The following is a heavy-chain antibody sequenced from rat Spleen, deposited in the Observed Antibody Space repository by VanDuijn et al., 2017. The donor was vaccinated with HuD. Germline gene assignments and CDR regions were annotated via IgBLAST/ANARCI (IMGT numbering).Heavy chain of an antibody. CDR3: AAAGYGY. D-gene: IGHD1-12*03. V-gene: IGHV5-58*01. Sequence: EVQLVESGGGLVQPGRSLKLSCVASGFTFSRYWMYWVRQAPGKGLEWVSSISNDGGTTYYPDSEKGRFTISRDNAENTVYLQMNSLRSEDTATYYCAAAGYGYWGQGVMVTVSS. J-gene: IGHJ2*01. CDR1: GFTFSRYW. CDR2: ISNDGGTT.